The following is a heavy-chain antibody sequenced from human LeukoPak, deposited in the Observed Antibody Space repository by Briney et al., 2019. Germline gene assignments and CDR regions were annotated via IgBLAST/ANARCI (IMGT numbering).Heavy chain of an antibody. CDR3: AREEWLPILGH. V-gene: IGHV3-7*01. CDR2: IKQDGSEK. D-gene: IGHD3-3*01. Sequence: GGSLRLSCAASGFTFSSHWMSWVRQAPGKGLEGGANIKQDGSEKYYVDSVKGRFTISRDNAKNSLYLQMNSLRPEDTAVYYCAREEWLPILGHWGQGTLVTVSS. CDR1: GFTFSSHW. J-gene: IGHJ4*02.